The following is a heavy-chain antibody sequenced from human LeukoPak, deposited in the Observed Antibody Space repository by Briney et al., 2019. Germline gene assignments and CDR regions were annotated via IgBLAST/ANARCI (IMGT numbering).Heavy chain of an antibody. CDR1: GFTFSSYW. CDR2: IKQDGSEK. D-gene: IGHD3-9*01. J-gene: IGHJ3*02. V-gene: IGHV3-7*01. Sequence: GGSLRLSCAASGFTFSSYWMSWVRQAPGKGLGWVANIKQDGSEKYYVDSVKGRFTISRDNAKNSLYLQMNSLRAEDTAVYYCARVLLRYFDWLGAFDIWGQGTMVTVSS. CDR3: ARVLLRYFDWLGAFDI.